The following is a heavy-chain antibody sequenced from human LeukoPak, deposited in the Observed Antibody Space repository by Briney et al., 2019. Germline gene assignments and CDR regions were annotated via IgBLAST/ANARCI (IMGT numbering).Heavy chain of an antibody. CDR1: GGSISSYY. D-gene: IGHD1-1*01. CDR3: ARFLTNKYYLDY. Sequence: SETLSLTCTVSGGSISSYYWSWIRQPPGKGLEWVGYIYYTGSTNYNPSLKSRVTISVDTSKNQFSLKLRSVTAADTAVYYCARFLTNKYYLDYWGQGTLVTVSS. J-gene: IGHJ4*02. V-gene: IGHV4-59*08. CDR2: IYYTGST.